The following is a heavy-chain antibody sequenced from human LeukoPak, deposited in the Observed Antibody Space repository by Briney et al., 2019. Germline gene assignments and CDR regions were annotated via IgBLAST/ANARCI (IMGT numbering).Heavy chain of an antibody. V-gene: IGHV4-38-2*02. CDR1: GYSISKDYY. Sequence: SETLSLTCTVSGYSISKDYYWGWIRQPPGKGLECIGSIFHSGSTFYNPSLKSRVTISVDTSKNQFSLKLSSVTAADTAVYYCARTMKGDFWSAYSYYHYYYMDVWGKGTTVTVSS. D-gene: IGHD3-3*01. J-gene: IGHJ6*03. CDR3: ARTMKGDFWSAYSYYHYYYMDV. CDR2: IFHSGST.